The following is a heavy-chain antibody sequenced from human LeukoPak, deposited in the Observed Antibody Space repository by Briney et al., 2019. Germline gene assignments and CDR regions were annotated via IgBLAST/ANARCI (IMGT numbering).Heavy chain of an antibody. Sequence: PGGSLRLSCAASGFTSSDYTMNWVRQAPGKGLEWVSGISVSDGSTYYADSVKGRFTMSRDNSNNMLFLQMNSLRAEDTAVYYCAKDRYCSSTNCPYDYWGQGNLVAVSS. D-gene: IGHD2-2*01. CDR1: GFTSSDYT. CDR3: AKDRYCSSTNCPYDY. J-gene: IGHJ4*02. V-gene: IGHV3-23*01. CDR2: ISVSDGST.